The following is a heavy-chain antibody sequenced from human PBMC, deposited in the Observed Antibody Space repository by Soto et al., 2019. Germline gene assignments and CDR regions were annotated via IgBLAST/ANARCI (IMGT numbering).Heavy chain of an antibody. D-gene: IGHD6-19*01. J-gene: IGHJ4*02. V-gene: IGHV1-18*01. Sequence: QVQLMQSGAEVKEPGASVKVSCKASGYTFVNHGVSWVRQAPGQALERKGWIKVSTGITNYAGNFQGRVTMTTDTSTSTVYMELRSLRSADTAVYFCARHYSSDWHFVFDSWGQGTRVTVSS. CDR1: GYTFVNHG. CDR2: IKVSTGIT. CDR3: ARHYSSDWHFVFDS.